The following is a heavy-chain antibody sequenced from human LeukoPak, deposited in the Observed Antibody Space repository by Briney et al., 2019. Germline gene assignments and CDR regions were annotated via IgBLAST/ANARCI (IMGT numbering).Heavy chain of an antibody. CDR2: INPNSGGT. CDR3: ARDQYYDFWSGYSDGYFDY. CDR1: GYTFTGYY. Sequence: ASVKVSCKASGYTFTGYYMHWVRQAPGQGLEWMGWINPNSGGTNYAQKFQGRVTMTRDTSISTAYMELSRLRSDDTAVYYCARDQYYDFWSGYSDGYFDYWGQGTLVTVSS. V-gene: IGHV1-2*02. J-gene: IGHJ4*02. D-gene: IGHD3-3*01.